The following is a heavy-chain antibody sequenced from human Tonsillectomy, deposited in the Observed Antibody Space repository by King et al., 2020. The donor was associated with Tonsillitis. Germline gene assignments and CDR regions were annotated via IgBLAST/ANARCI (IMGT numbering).Heavy chain of an antibody. V-gene: IGHV3-30*19. CDR1: GFDFSSYA. Sequence: VQLVESGGGVVQPGGSLRLSCASSGFDFSSYAMHWVRQAPGKGLEWVAVISFDASREKYADSVKGRFTISRDNSKNTLYLQVNSLRAEDTAVYYCARERLYTSDWGIDYWGQGSLVTVSS. D-gene: IGHD6-19*01. CDR2: ISFDASRE. J-gene: IGHJ4*02. CDR3: ARERLYTSDWGIDY.